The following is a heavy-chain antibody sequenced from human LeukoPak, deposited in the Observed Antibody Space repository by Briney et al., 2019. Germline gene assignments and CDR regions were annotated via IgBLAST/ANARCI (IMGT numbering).Heavy chain of an antibody. CDR1: GGTFSGNY. CDR3: ARGEPHFDY. D-gene: IGHD1-14*01. CDR2: INHSGRT. Sequence: KASETLSCTCAVYGGTFSGNYWSWIPQPPGNGLEEIRDINHSGRTNSNTSLGSVTTISVNTSKNKFSLKLGSVTAEDSAVYYCARGEPHFDYWGQGTLVTVSS. V-gene: IGHV4-34*01. J-gene: IGHJ4*02.